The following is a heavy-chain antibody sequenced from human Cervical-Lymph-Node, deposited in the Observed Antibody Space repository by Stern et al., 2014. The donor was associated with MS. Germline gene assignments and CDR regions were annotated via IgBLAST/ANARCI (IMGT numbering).Heavy chain of an antibody. D-gene: IGHD1-26*01. CDR2: INPNSGAT. V-gene: IGHV1-2*02. J-gene: IGHJ4*02. Sequence: QVQLLQPGAEVKKPGASVKVTCKTSENTFTGYYIHWVRQAPGQGLEWMGWINPNSGATNYAQRFQDRVSLTSDTSNSLAYMELDRLTSGDTAVYYCARISLGSGIDYWGQGSLVTVSS. CDR3: ARISLGSGIDY. CDR1: ENTFTGYY.